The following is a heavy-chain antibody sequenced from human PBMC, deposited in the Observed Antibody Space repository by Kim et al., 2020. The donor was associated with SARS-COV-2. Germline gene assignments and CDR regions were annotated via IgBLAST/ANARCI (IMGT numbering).Heavy chain of an antibody. CDR1: GGTFSSYA. CDR3: ARGSYYDSSGYSSYFDY. CDR2: IIPIFGTA. J-gene: IGHJ4*02. V-gene: IGHV1-69*13. D-gene: IGHD3-22*01. Sequence: SVKVSCKASGGTFSSYAISWVRQAPGQGLEWMGGIIPIFGTANYAQKFQGRVTITADESTSTAYMELSSLRSEDTAVYYCARGSYYDSSGYSSYFDYWGQGTLVTVSS.